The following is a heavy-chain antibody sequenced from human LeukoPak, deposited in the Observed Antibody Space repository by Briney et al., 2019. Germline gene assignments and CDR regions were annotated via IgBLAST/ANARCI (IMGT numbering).Heavy chain of an antibody. CDR2: IYSGGST. D-gene: IGHD2-2*01. CDR3: ARGQSCSSTSCFFDY. Sequence: GGSLRLSCAASGFTVSSNYMSWVRQAPGKGLEWVSVIYSGGSTYYADSVKGRFTISRDDSKNTLYLQMNSLRVEDTAVYYCARGQSCSSTSCFFDYWGQGTLVTVSS. V-gene: IGHV3-53*01. J-gene: IGHJ4*02. CDR1: GFTVSSNY.